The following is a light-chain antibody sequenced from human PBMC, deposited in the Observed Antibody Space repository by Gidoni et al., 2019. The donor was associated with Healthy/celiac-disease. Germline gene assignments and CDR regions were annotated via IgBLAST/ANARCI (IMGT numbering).Light chain of an antibody. V-gene: IGLV1-44*01. Sequence: QPVLTQPLSASGTPGQRLTTSCSGSSSNIGSNTVNRYHQHPGTAPKLLINSNKQRPSGVPDRFAGSNSGTSASLAISGRQSEEEADYYCAAWDDSLNGGVFGGGTKLTVL. CDR1: SSNIGSNT. CDR3: AAWDDSLNGGV. CDR2: SNK. J-gene: IGLJ2*01.